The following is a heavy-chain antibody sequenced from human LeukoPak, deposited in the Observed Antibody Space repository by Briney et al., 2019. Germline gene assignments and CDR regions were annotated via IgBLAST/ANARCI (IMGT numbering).Heavy chain of an antibody. J-gene: IGHJ6*02. D-gene: IGHD4-11*01. CDR1: GFTFSNYA. CDR2: IWYDGSNK. CDR3: ARPYYSNYYYYGMDV. Sequence: GGSLRLSCAASGFTFSNYATSWVRQAPGKGLEWVGIIWYDGSNKYYGDSVKGRFTISRDNSKNTLYLQMNSLRVEDTAVYYCARPYYSNYYYYGMDVWGQGTTVTVSS. V-gene: IGHV3-33*08.